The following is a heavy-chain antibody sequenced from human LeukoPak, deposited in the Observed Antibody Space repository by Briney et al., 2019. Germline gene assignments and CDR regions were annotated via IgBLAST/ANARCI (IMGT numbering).Heavy chain of an antibody. Sequence: PSETLSLTCTISGYSISSGYYWGWIRRPPGKGLEWIGSIYHSGSTYYNPSLKSRVTISLDTSENQFSLKLSSVTAADTAVYYRARDLYSSGWGYFDYWGQGNLVTVSS. J-gene: IGHJ4*02. D-gene: IGHD6-19*01. V-gene: IGHV4-38-2*02. CDR2: IYHSGST. CDR1: GYSISSGYY. CDR3: ARDLYSSGWGYFDY.